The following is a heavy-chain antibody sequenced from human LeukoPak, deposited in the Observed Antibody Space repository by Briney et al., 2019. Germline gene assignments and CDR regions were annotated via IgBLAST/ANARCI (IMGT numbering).Heavy chain of an antibody. Sequence: GGSLRLSCAASGFSFNSDWMDWVRQAPGKGLEWVANIKHDESEKNYLDSVKGRFTISRDNAQNSLYLQMNGLRVEDTAVYYRTRRLDDWGQGTLVTVSS. J-gene: IGHJ4*02. V-gene: IGHV3-7*01. CDR3: TRRLDD. D-gene: IGHD3-16*01. CDR2: IKHDESEK. CDR1: GFSFNSDW.